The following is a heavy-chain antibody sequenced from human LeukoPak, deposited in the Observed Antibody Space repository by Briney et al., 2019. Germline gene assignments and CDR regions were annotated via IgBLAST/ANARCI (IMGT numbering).Heavy chain of an antibody. V-gene: IGHV3-23*01. CDR2: ISNSDDST. J-gene: IGHJ4*02. D-gene: IGHD1-14*01. CDR1: GFPFSSYA. CDR3: AKATGYLL. Sequence: PGESLRLSCAASGFPFSSYAMSSVRQAPAKGLEWVSTISNSDDSTYYADSVKGRFTISRDNSENTLFLRMNSLRAEDTAVYYCAKATGYLLWGQGTLVIVSS.